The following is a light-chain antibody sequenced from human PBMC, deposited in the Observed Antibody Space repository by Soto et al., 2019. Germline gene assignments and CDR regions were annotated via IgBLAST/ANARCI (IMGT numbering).Light chain of an antibody. CDR3: QQYETYSGT. Sequence: DIQMTQSPSSLFASVGDRVTITCRASQIINTWLAWYQQRPGKAPKLLIYRASNLVNGVPSRFSGSGSGTEFTLTISSLQPDDFSIYYCQQYETYSGTFGPGNKGDL. CDR1: QIINTW. V-gene: IGKV1-5*03. J-gene: IGKJ3*01. CDR2: RAS.